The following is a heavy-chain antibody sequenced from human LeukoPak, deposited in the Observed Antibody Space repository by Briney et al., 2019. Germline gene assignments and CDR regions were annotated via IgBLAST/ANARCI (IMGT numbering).Heavy chain of an antibody. CDR1: GGTFSSYA. J-gene: IGHJ4*02. Sequence: SCKASGGTFSSYAMHWVRQAPGKGLEYVSAISSNGGSTYYANSVKGRFTISRDNSKNTLYLQMGSLRAEDMAVYYCARTCYDILTGGYFDYWGQGTLVTVSS. V-gene: IGHV3-64*01. CDR2: ISSNGGST. CDR3: ARTCYDILTGGYFDY. D-gene: IGHD3-9*01.